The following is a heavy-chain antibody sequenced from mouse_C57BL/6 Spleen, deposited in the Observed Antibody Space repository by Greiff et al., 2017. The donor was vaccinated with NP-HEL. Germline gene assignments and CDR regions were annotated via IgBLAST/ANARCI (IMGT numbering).Heavy chain of an antibody. CDR3: ARSDYYGSSYVDAMDY. Sequence: QVQLQQPGTELVKPGASVKLSCKASGYTFTSYWMHWVTQRPGQGLEWIGNINPSNGGTNYNEKFKSKATLTVDKSSSTAYMQLSSLTSEDSAVYYCARSDYYGSSYVDAMDYWGQGTSVTVSS. J-gene: IGHJ4*01. CDR2: INPSNGGT. V-gene: IGHV1-53*01. CDR1: GYTFTSYW. D-gene: IGHD1-1*01.